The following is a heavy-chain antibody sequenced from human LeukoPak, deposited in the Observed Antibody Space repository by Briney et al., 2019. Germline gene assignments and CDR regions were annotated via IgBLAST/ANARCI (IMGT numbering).Heavy chain of an antibody. CDR3: ARDAYYGDYHYFDY. J-gene: IGHJ4*02. D-gene: IGHD4-17*01. V-gene: IGHV1-2*02. CDR2: INPNSGGT. Sequence: GASVKVSCKASGYTFTGYYVHWVRQAPGQGLEWMGWINPNSGGTNYAQKFQGRVTMTRDTSISTAYMELSRLRSEDTAVYYCARDAYYGDYHYFDYWGQGTLVTVSS. CDR1: GYTFTGYY.